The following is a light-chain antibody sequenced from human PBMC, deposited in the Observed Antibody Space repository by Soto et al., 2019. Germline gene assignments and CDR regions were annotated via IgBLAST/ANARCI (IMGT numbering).Light chain of an antibody. CDR1: QGVTTN. V-gene: IGKV3-15*01. CDR3: QQYNNWPYS. J-gene: IGKJ5*01. CDR2: DVS. Sequence: DILITQSPATLSASPGERATLSCRAGQGVTTNFAWYQQKSGQSPRLLIYDVSIRATGVPARFSGTGSETDFTLTISGLQSEDSAIYFCQQYNNWPYSFGQGTRLEIK.